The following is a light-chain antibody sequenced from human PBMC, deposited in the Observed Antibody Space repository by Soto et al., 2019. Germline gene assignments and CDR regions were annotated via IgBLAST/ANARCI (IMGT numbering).Light chain of an antibody. Sequence: QSVLTQPASVSGSPGQSITISCTGTSSDVGGYNYVSWYQQHPGKAPKLMIYDVSNRPSGVSNRFSGSKSGNTASLTISGLQAEDEADYYCSSSTSSSTLDVFGTGTKATVL. CDR3: SSSTSSSTLDV. CDR2: DVS. CDR1: SSDVGGYNY. V-gene: IGLV2-14*01. J-gene: IGLJ1*01.